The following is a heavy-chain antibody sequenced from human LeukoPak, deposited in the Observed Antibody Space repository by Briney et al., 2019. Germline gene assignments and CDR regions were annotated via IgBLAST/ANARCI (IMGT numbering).Heavy chain of an antibody. Sequence: GGSLRLSCAASGFTFSHFSMHWVRQDPGKGLECVAYINVNSDTIFYADSVKGRFTISRDNAKNSLYLQMNSLGAEDTAVYYCARDLFARDRRPFDCWGQGTLITVSS. CDR1: GFTFSHFS. J-gene: IGHJ4*02. CDR2: INVNSDTI. V-gene: IGHV3-48*04. CDR3: ARDLFARDRRPFDC.